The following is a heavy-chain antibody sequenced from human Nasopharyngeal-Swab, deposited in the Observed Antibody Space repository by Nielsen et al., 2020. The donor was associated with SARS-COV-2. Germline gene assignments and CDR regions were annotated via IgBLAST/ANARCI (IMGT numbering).Heavy chain of an antibody. D-gene: IGHD6-19*01. J-gene: IGHJ4*02. CDR3: ARDPGQKYSSGWSDY. CDR2: ISYDGSNK. V-gene: IGHV3-30*04. CDR1: GFTFSSYA. Sequence: GESLKISCAASGFTFSSYAMHWVRQAPGKGLEWVAVISYDGSNKYYADSVKGRFTISRDNSKNTRYLQMNSLRAEDTAVYYCARDPGQKYSSGWSDYWGQGTLVTVSS.